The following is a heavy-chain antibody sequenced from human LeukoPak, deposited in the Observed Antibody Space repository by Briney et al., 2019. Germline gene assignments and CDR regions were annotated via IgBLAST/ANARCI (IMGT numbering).Heavy chain of an antibody. D-gene: IGHD3-22*01. V-gene: IGHV1-8*02. Sequence: ASVKVSCKASGDTFTGYYMHWVRQAPGQGLEWMGWMNPNSGNTGYAQKFQGRVTMTRNTSISTAYMELSSLRSEDTAVYYCARVLRENYYDSSGYLMWGQGTLVTVSS. CDR2: MNPNSGNT. J-gene: IGHJ4*02. CDR1: GDTFTGYY. CDR3: ARVLRENYYDSSGYLM.